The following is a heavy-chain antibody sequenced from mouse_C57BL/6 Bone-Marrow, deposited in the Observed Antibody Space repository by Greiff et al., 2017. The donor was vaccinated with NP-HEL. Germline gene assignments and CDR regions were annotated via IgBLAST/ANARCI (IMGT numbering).Heavy chain of an antibody. V-gene: IGHV1-81*01. Sequence: QVQLKQSGAELARPGASVKLSCKASGYTFTSYGISWVKQRTGQGLEWIGEIYPRSGNTYYNEKFKGKATLTADKSSSTAYMELRSLTSEDSAVYFCARAFLTVPWSFDVWGTGTTVTVSS. CDR3: ARAFLTVPWSFDV. D-gene: IGHD1-1*01. J-gene: IGHJ1*03. CDR2: IYPRSGNT. CDR1: GYTFTSYG.